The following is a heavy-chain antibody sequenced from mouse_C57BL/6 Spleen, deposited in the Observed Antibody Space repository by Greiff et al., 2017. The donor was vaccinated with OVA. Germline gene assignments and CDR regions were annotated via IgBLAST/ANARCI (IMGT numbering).Heavy chain of an antibody. V-gene: IGHV1-55*01. J-gene: IGHJ3*01. CDR3: AREEGFYDGGFAY. CDR1: GYTFTSYW. CDR2: IYPGSGST. D-gene: IGHD2-3*01. Sequence: QVQLQQPGAELVKPGASVKMSCKASGYTFTSYWITWVKQRPGQGLEWIGDIYPGSGSTNYNEKFKSKATLTVDTSSSTAYMQLSSLTSEDSAVYYCAREEGFYDGGFAYWGQGTLVTVSA.